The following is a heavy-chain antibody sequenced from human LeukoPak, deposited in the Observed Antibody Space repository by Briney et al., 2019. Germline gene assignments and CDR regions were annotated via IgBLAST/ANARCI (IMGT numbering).Heavy chain of an antibody. Sequence: SVKVSCKASGGTFNSDAISWVRQAPGQGLEWMGGIIPIFTTTNYAPKMQGRVTITAYESTSTAYMELSSLKSEDTAVYYCARDALPMVRGVITPDYWGQGTLVTVSS. D-gene: IGHD3-10*01. CDR1: GGTFNSDA. J-gene: IGHJ4*02. V-gene: IGHV1-69*13. CDR2: IIPIFTTT. CDR3: ARDALPMVRGVITPDY.